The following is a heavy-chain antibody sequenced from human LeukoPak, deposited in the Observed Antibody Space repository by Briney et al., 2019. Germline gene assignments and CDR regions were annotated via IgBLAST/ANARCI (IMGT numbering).Heavy chain of an antibody. Sequence: GGSLRLSCVASGFTLSSFAMHWVRQVPGKGLEWVAGISYDGSEKYHADSVKGRFTISRDNPKNTLYLQMNSLRPEDTTLYYCARAPHYYGIGNWYFDLWGRGTLVTVSS. CDR2: ISYDGSEK. CDR3: ARAPHYYGIGNWYFDL. V-gene: IGHV3-30-3*01. J-gene: IGHJ2*01. D-gene: IGHD3-10*01. CDR1: GFTLSSFA.